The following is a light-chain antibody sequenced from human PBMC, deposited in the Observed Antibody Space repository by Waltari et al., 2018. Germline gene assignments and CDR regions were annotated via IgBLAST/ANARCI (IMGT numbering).Light chain of an antibody. J-gene: IGLJ3*02. V-gene: IGLV1-51*02. CDR2: EKN. Sequence: QSVLTQPPSLSAAPRQKVTISCSGNNSNIGSNYVSWYRQLPGTAPKLLIYEKNKRPSGIPVRFSGSKSGTSATLGITGLQTGDEADYYCATWDKSLSGWVFGGGTKLTVL. CDR1: NSNIGSNY. CDR3: ATWDKSLSGWV.